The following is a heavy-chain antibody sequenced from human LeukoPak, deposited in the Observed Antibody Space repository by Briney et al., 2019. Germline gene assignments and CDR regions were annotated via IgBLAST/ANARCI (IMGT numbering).Heavy chain of an antibody. D-gene: IGHD5-18*01. CDR2: ISYDGSNK. V-gene: IGHV3-30*18. Sequence: GRSLRLSCAASGFTFSSYGMHWVRQAPGKGLEWVAVISYDGSNKYYADSVKGRFTISRDNSKNTLYLQMNSLRAEDTAVYYCAKDRGGYSLKYYYVMDVWGQGTTVTVSS. CDR3: AKDRGGYSLKYYYVMDV. J-gene: IGHJ6*02. CDR1: GFTFSSYG.